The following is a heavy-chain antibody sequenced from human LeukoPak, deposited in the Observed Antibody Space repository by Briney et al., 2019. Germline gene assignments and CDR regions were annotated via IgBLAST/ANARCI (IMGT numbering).Heavy chain of an antibody. V-gene: IGHV3-21*01. Sequence: GGSLRLSCAASGFTFSSYSMNWVRQAPGKGLEWVSSISSSSSYIYYADSVKGRFTISRDNAKNSLYLQMNSLRAEDTAVYYCAKDRNPYFDWLWAFDFWGQGTMVTVSS. CDR2: ISSSSSYI. CDR3: AKDRNPYFDWLWAFDF. D-gene: IGHD3-9*01. CDR1: GFTFSSYS. J-gene: IGHJ3*01.